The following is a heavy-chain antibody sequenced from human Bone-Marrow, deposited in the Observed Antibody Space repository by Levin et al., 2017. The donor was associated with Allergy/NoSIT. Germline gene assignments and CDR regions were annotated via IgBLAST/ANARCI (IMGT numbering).Heavy chain of an antibody. CDR3: ALLWAGVRGHYDYGMDV. CDR2: ISGSGGST. Sequence: GGSLRLSCAASGFTFSSYAMSWVRQAPGKGLEWVSAISGSGGSTYYADSVKGRFTISRDNSKNTLYLQMNSLRAEDTAVYYCALLWAGVRGHYDYGMDVWGQGTTVTVSS. D-gene: IGHD3-10*01. CDR1: GFTFSSYA. J-gene: IGHJ6*02. V-gene: IGHV3-23*01.